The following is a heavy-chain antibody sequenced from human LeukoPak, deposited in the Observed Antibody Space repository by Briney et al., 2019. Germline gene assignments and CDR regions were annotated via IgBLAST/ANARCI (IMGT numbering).Heavy chain of an antibody. V-gene: IGHV3-48*01. J-gene: IGHJ1*01. CDR2: ISSSSSTI. D-gene: IGHD1-26*01. CDR3: AKEVDGASGTKIGYFQH. CDR1: AFILSSYS. Sequence: GGSLRPSCAASAFILSSYSMNWVRHAPRKWREWVSYISSSSSTIYYADTVKGRFTISRDNAKNSLYLQMNSLRAEDTAVYYCAKEVDGASGTKIGYFQHCGQGNLVIVSS.